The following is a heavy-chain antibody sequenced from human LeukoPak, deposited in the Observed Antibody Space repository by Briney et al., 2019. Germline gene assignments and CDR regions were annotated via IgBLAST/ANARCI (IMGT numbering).Heavy chain of an antibody. CDR2: MNSDSSTI. J-gene: IGHJ4*02. D-gene: IGHD3-10*02. Sequence: GGSLRLSCAAAGFTFSDYRMNWVRRAPGKGLEWISYMNSDSSTIYHADPVRGRFTISRDNAKNSLYLQMNSLRAEDTAVYYCARDMFGELSQTDYWGQGTLVTVSS. CDR3: ARDMFGELSQTDY. CDR1: GFTFSDYR. V-gene: IGHV3-48*04.